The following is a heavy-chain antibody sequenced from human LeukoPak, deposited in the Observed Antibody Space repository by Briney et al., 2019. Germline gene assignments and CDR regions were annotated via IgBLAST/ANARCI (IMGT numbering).Heavy chain of an antibody. D-gene: IGHD1-1*01. Sequence: SETLSLTCAVYGGSFSGYYWSWIRQPPGKGLEWTGEINHSGSTNYNPSLKSRVTISVDTSKNQFSLKLSSVTAADTAVYYCARGDWRFDYWGQGTLVTVSS. CDR2: INHSGST. CDR1: GGSFSGYY. J-gene: IGHJ4*02. CDR3: ARGDWRFDY. V-gene: IGHV4-34*01.